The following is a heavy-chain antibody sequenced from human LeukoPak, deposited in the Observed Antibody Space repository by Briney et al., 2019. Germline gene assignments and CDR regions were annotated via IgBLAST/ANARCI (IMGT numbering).Heavy chain of an antibody. CDR3: AKDRRFTMVRGAPTDY. CDR2: ISGSGDTT. Sequence: GRSLRLSCAASGFTFSSYAMTWVRQAPGKGLEWVSVISGSGDTTYYGKSVKGRFTISRDNSKNTLYLQMNSLRAEDTAVYYCAKDRRFTMVRGAPTDYWGQGTLVTVSS. J-gene: IGHJ4*02. CDR1: GFTFSSYA. V-gene: IGHV3-23*01. D-gene: IGHD3-10*01.